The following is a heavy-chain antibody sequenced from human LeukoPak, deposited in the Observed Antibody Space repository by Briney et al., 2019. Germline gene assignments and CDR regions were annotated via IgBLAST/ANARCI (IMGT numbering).Heavy chain of an antibody. CDR3: ARDHYGSGDY. Sequence: GGSLRLSCAASGFTFSSYWMHWVRQALGKGLVWVSRINRDGSSTTYADSVKGRFTISRDNAKNTLYLQMNSLRAEDTAVYYCARDHYGSGDYWGQGTLVTVSS. CDR1: GFTFSSYW. V-gene: IGHV3-74*01. D-gene: IGHD3-10*01. CDR2: INRDGSST. J-gene: IGHJ4*02.